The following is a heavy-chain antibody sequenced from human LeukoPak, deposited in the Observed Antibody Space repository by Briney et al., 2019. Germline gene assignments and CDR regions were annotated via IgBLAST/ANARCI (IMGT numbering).Heavy chain of an antibody. CDR1: GFTFSSYG. D-gene: IGHD3-10*01. J-gene: IGHJ4*02. CDR2: ISYDGSNK. Sequence: PGGSLRLSCAASGFTFSSYGMHWVRQAPGKGLEWVAVISYDGSNKYYADSVKGRFTISRDNSKNTLYLQMNSLRAEDTAVYYCAKVGITMVRGVFDYWGQGTLVTVSS. V-gene: IGHV3-30*18. CDR3: AKVGITMVRGVFDY.